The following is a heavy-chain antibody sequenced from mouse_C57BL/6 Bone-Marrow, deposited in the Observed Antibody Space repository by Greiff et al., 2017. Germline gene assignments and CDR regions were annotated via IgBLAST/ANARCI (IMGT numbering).Heavy chain of an antibody. Sequence: QVQLQQPGAELVKPGASVKLSCKASGYTFTSYWMQWVKQRPGQGLEWIGEIDPSDSYTNYNQKFKGKATLTVDTSSSTAYMQLSSLTSEDSAVYYCARGGITTDFDYWGQGTTLTVSS. D-gene: IGHD2-4*01. CDR3: ARGGITTDFDY. V-gene: IGHV1-50*01. CDR2: IDPSDSYT. CDR1: GYTFTSYW. J-gene: IGHJ2*01.